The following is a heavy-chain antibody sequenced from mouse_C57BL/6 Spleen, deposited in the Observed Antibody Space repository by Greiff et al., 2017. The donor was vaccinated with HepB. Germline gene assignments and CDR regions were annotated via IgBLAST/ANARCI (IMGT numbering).Heavy chain of an antibody. D-gene: IGHD2-3*01. CDR2: IHPNSGST. J-gene: IGHJ3*01. CDR1: GYTFTSYW. Sequence: VQLQQSGAELVKPGASVKLSCKASGYTFTSYWMHWVKQRPGQGLEWIGMIHPNSGSTNYNEKFKGKAKLTVDKSSSTAYMQLSSLTSEGSAVYYCARDWCYGGYFAYWGQGTLVTVSA. V-gene: IGHV1-64*01. CDR3: ARDWCYGGYFAY.